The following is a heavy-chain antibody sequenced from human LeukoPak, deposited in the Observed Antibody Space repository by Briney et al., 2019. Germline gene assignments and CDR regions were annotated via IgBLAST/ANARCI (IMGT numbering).Heavy chain of an antibody. CDR3: AKWGGKERAYGMDV. Sequence: GGSLRLSCAASGFTFSDYYMSWIRQAPGKGLEWVSLISGDGGSTYYADSVKGRFTISRDNSKNSLYLQMNSLRTEDTALYYCAKWGGKERAYGMDVWGQGTTVTVSS. CDR1: GFTFSDYY. J-gene: IGHJ6*02. CDR2: ISGDGGST. V-gene: IGHV3-43*02. D-gene: IGHD1-26*01.